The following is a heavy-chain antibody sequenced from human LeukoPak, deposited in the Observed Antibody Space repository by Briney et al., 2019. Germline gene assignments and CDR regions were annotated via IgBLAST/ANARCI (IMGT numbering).Heavy chain of an antibody. V-gene: IGHV1-69*06. CDR3: ARVAGGDYNDAFDI. CDR2: IIPIFGTA. J-gene: IGHJ3*02. CDR1: GGTFSSYA. Sequence: ASVKVSCKASGGTFSSYAISWVRQAPGQGLEWMGGIIPIFGTANYAQKFQGRVTITADKSTSTAYMELSSLRSEDTAVYYCARVAGGDYNDAFDIWGQGTMVTVSS. D-gene: IGHD4-17*01.